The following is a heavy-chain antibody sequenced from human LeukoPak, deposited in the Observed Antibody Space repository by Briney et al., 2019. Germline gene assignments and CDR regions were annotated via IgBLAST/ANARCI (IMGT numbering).Heavy chain of an antibody. V-gene: IGHV3-23*01. CDR3: AKGVVGYCSSDSCYAYDS. D-gene: IGHD2-2*01. CDR2: ITGSGGAT. CDR1: GFTFSNFA. Sequence: GGSLRLSCAVSGFTFSNFAMSWVRQAPGEGLEWVSAITGSGGATFYAESVKGRFTISRDNSKRMLYLQMNSLRAEDTATYYCAKGVVGYCSSDSCYAYDSCGQGTLVTVSS. J-gene: IGHJ4*02.